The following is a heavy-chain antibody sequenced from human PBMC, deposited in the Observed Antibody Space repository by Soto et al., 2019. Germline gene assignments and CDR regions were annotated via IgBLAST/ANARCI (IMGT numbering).Heavy chain of an antibody. CDR2: INAGNANT. Sequence: ASVKVSCKASGYTFTSYAMHWVRQAPGQRLEWTGWINAGNANTKYSQKFQGRVTITRDTSASTAYMELSSLRSEDTAVYYCARGPLRNWFDPWGQGTLVTVSS. CDR1: GYTFTSYA. CDR3: ARGPLRNWFDP. V-gene: IGHV1-3*01. J-gene: IGHJ5*02.